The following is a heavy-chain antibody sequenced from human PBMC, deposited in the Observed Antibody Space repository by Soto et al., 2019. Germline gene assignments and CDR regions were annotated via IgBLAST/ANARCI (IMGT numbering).Heavy chain of an antibody. Sequence: QITLKESGPTPVKPTQTLTLTCSFSGFSLSTTGVGVGWIRQSPGKALEWLAIIYWDNDKRYSPSLKSRVTITKHTSKNQVVLTGTTMDPVDTGTYYCARSLCFGEAHWGQGDLVTVSS. CDR2: IYWDNDK. CDR3: ARSLCFGEAH. D-gene: IGHD3-10*01. J-gene: IGHJ4*02. CDR1: GFSLSTTGVG. V-gene: IGHV2-5*02.